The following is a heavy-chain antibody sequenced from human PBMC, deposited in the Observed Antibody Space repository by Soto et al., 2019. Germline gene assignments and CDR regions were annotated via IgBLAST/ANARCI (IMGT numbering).Heavy chain of an antibody. CDR2: IWYDGSNK. CDR1: GFTFSNYA. CDR3: ARGQGDFDY. V-gene: IGHV3-33*01. J-gene: IGHJ4*02. Sequence: QVQLVESGGGVVQPGRSLRLSCAASGFTFSNYAMHWVRQAPGKGLEWVALIWYDGSNKYYADSVKGRFTISRDNSKNTLFLQMNSLRAEETAVYYCARGQGDFDYWGQGTLVTASS. D-gene: IGHD3-16*01.